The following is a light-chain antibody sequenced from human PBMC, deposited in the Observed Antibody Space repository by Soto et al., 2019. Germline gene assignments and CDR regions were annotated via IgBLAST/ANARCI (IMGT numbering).Light chain of an antibody. CDR2: DVG. Sequence: QSALTQPASVSGSPGQSITIACTGTSSDIGGYNFVSWYQQHPGKAPKLLIYDVGNRPSGVSNRFSGSKSGNTASLTISGRKAEDEAHYYCNSYRTVSTYVFGTGTQLTVL. CDR1: SSDIGGYNF. V-gene: IGLV2-14*01. CDR3: NSYRTVSTYV. J-gene: IGLJ1*01.